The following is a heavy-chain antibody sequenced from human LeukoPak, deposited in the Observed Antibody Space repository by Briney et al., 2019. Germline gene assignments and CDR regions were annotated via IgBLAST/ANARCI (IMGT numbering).Heavy chain of an antibody. D-gene: IGHD1-26*01. V-gene: IGHV4-30-4*08. CDR3: ARASSGSYSGPIYYYYYMDV. Sequence: SQTLSLTCTVSGGSVGSGDYYWSWIRQPPGKGLERIGCIYHSGSTYYNPSLKRRVNISLDAPKNQFSLKLSSVTAADTAVYYCARASSGSYSGPIYYYYYMDVWGKGTTVTVSS. CDR2: IYHSGST. J-gene: IGHJ6*03. CDR1: GGSVGSGDYY.